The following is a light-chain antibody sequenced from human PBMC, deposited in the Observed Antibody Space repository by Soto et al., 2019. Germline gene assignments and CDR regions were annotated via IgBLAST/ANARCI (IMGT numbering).Light chain of an antibody. CDR3: AAWDDSLNGVV. CDR1: SSNIGSNY. CDR2: SNN. Sequence: QSVLTQPPSASGTPGQRVTISCSGSSSNIGSNYVYWYQQLPGTAPKLLIYSNNQRPSGVPDRFSGSKSGTSASLAISGLQSEAEADYYCAAWDDSLNGVVFGGGTKLTVL. J-gene: IGLJ2*01. V-gene: IGLV1-44*01.